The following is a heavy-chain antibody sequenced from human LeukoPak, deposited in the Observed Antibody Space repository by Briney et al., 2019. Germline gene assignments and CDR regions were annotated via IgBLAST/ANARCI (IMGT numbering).Heavy chain of an antibody. CDR2: ISGSGGST. CDR1: GFTFSSYA. V-gene: IGHV3-23*01. J-gene: IGHJ4*02. D-gene: IGHD6-13*01. CDR3: ANSYGSSWHYFDS. Sequence: GGSLRLFCAASGFTFSSYAMSWVRRAPGKGLEWVSAISGSGGSTYSADSVKGRFTISRDNSKNTLYLQMNSLRAEDTAVYYCANSYGSSWHYFDSWGQGTLVTVSS.